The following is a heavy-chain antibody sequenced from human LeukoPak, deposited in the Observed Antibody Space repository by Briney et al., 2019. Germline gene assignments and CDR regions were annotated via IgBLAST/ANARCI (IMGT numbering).Heavy chain of an antibody. Sequence: GGSLRLSCAASGFTFSAYAMSWVRQAPGKGVECVSSISGSGGITYYADPVRGRFTISRDNSKNTLYLQMNSLGAEDTAVYYCAKDKVGAIPLFDYWGHGTLVTVS. J-gene: IGHJ4*01. CDR1: GFTFSAYA. V-gene: IGHV3-23*01. CDR2: ISGSGGIT. D-gene: IGHD1-26*01. CDR3: AKDKVGAIPLFDY.